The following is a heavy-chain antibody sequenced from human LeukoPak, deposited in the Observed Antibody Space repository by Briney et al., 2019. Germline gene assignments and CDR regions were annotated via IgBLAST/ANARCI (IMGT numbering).Heavy chain of an antibody. V-gene: IGHV4-34*01. Sequence: PSETLSLTCAVYGGSFSGYYWSWIRQPPGKGLEWIGEINHSGSTNYNPFLKSRVTISVDTSKNQFSLKLSSVTAADTAVYYCARGGDHTVTTFGYYYYMDVWGKGTTVTVSS. CDR2: INHSGST. D-gene: IGHD4-17*01. J-gene: IGHJ6*03. CDR3: ARGGDHTVTTFGYYYYMDV. CDR1: GGSFSGYY.